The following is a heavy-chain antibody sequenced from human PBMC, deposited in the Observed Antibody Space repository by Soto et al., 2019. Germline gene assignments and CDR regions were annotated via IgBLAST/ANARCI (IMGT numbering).Heavy chain of an antibody. J-gene: IGHJ4*02. Sequence: GAAVKVSCKVSGYTLTELSMHWVRQAPGKGLEWMGGFDPEDGETIYAQKFQGRVTMTEDTSTDTAYMELSSLRSEDTAVYYCATQYYYDSSGYPYYFDYWGQGTLVTVSS. CDR1: GYTLTELS. V-gene: IGHV1-24*01. D-gene: IGHD3-22*01. CDR3: ATQYYYDSSGYPYYFDY. CDR2: FDPEDGET.